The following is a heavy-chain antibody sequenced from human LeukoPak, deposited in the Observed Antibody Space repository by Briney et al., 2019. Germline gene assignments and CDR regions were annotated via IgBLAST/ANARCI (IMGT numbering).Heavy chain of an antibody. CDR1: GGSISSSTYY. CDR2: IYYSGST. CDR3: ARRLVIIPTLDY. V-gene: IGHV4-39*01. Sequence: SETLSLTCTVSGGSISSSTYYWGWIRQPPGKGLEWIGSIYYSGSTHYHPSLKSRVTISVDTSKNQISLKLSSVTAADTAVYYCARRLVIIPTLDYWGQGTLVTVSS. J-gene: IGHJ4*02. D-gene: IGHD3-9*01.